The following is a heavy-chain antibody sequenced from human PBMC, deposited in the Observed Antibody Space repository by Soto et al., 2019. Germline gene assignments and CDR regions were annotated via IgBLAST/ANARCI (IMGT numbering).Heavy chain of an antibody. CDR1: GGSITSSSYY. CDR3: VCSLGPTTGIDY. V-gene: IGHV4-39*01. CDR2: MRYSGET. D-gene: IGHD1-26*01. J-gene: IGHJ4*02. Sequence: QLHLQQSGPGLVKPSETLSLTCTVSGGSITSSSYYWGWVRQPPGKGFEWLGNMRYSGETHSDPSLQSRVTISVDTPKSQFSLSLTSVTAADTAIYFCVCSLGPTTGIDYWGQGILVTVSS.